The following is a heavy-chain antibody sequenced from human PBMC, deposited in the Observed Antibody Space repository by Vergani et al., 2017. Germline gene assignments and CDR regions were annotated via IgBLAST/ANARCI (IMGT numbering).Heavy chain of an antibody. J-gene: IGHJ4*02. Sequence: QVQLQQWGAGLLKPSETLSLTCAVYGGSFSGYYWSWIRQTPGKGLEWIGEINHSGSTNYNPSLKSRVTISVDTSKNQFSLTLSSVTASDTAVYYCARNGLLQALVRSTSDYWGQGTLVTVSS. CDR1: GGSFSGYY. V-gene: IGHV4-34*01. CDR3: ARNGLLQALVRSTSDY. CDR2: INHSGST. D-gene: IGHD6-13*01.